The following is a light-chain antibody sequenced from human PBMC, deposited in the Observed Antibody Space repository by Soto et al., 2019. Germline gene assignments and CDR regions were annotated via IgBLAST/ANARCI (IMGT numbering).Light chain of an antibody. Sequence: EIVLTQSPGTLSLSPGERATLSCRASQSVTSSYLAWHQQKPGQAPRLLIYGASSRATGIPDRFSGSGSGTDFILTISRLEPEDFAVYYCQQYGSTPVTFGQGTKVEI. V-gene: IGKV3-20*01. CDR3: QQYGSTPVT. J-gene: IGKJ1*01. CDR1: QSVTSSY. CDR2: GAS.